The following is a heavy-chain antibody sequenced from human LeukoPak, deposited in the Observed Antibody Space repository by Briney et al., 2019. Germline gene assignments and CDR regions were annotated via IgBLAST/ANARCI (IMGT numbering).Heavy chain of an antibody. D-gene: IGHD6-13*01. CDR2: ISYDGTNK. Sequence: GGSLRLSCAASGFTFSNYGMHWVRQAPGKGLEWVAFISYDGTNKYYADSVKGRFTISRDNSKNTLYLQMNSLRAEDTAVYYCAKDPRRYSRTGGYFDYWGRGTLVTVSS. CDR3: AKDPRRYSRTGGYFDY. J-gene: IGHJ4*02. V-gene: IGHV3-30*18. CDR1: GFTFSNYG.